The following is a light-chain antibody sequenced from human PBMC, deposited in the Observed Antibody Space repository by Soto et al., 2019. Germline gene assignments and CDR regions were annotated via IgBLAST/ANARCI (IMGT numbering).Light chain of an antibody. CDR1: SSDVGGYNY. CDR2: EVS. Sequence: QSARTQPGSVCLSPGHSITIACTGTSSDVGGYNYVSWYQQHPGKAPKLMIYEVSNRPSGVSDRFSGSKSGNTASLTISGLQAEDEADHYCGSYTSSRIYVFGAGTKVTXL. CDR3: GSYTSSRIYV. J-gene: IGLJ1*01. V-gene: IGLV2-14*01.